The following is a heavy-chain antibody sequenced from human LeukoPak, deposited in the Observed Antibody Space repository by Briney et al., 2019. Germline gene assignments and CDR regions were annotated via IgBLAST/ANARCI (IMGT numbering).Heavy chain of an antibody. CDR3: ARNLRLHTPRTFDI. D-gene: IGHD5-24*01. J-gene: IGHJ3*02. Sequence: GGSLRLSCAASGFTFSRYWMNWVRQAPGQGLEWVANINEDGSDKYYVDSVKGRFIISRDNAKNSVYLQMNGLRAEDTAMYYCARNLRLHTPRTFDIWGQGTMVTVSS. CDR1: GFTFSRYW. V-gene: IGHV3-7*05. CDR2: INEDGSDK.